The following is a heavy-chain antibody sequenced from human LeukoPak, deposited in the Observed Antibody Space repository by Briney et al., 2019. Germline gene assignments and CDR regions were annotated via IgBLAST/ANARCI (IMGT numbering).Heavy chain of an antibody. D-gene: IGHD1-26*01. CDR1: GGSISGTIW. V-gene: IGHV4/OR15-8*02. CDR2: ISLAGQT. J-gene: IGHJ4*02. Sequence: TSETLSLTCGVSGGSISGTIWWSWVRQPPGQGLEWIGEISLAGQTNYNPSLNGRVTMSLDKSSNQLSLNLTPVTAADTATYYCSRESGAFCPFGYWGQGTLVIVSS. CDR3: SRESGAFCPFGY.